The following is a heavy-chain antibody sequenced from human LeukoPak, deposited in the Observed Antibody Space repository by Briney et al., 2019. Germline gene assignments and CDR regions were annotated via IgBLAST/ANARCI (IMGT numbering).Heavy chain of an antibody. V-gene: IGHV3-33*01. Sequence: GGSLRLSCAASGFTFSSYGMHWVRQAPGKGLEWVAVIWYDGSNKYYADSVKGRFTISRDNSKNTLYLQMNSLRAEDTAVYCCARDFRGYSYGNDAFDIWGQGTMVTVSS. CDR1: GFTFSSYG. J-gene: IGHJ3*02. CDR3: ARDFRGYSYGNDAFDI. D-gene: IGHD5-18*01. CDR2: IWYDGSNK.